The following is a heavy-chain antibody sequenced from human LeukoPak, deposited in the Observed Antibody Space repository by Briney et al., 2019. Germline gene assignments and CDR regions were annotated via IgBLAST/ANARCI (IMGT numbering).Heavy chain of an antibody. V-gene: IGHV1-46*01. CDR1: GYTFTSYY. Sequence: GASVKVSCKASGYTFTSYYMHWVRQAPGQGLEWMGIINPSGDSLSYAQKFRGRITMTRDTSTSTVYMELSSLRSDDTATYYCARVAGSGYDPYYLDYWGQGTLVTVSS. D-gene: IGHD5-12*01. CDR3: ARVAGSGYDPYYLDY. J-gene: IGHJ4*02. CDR2: INPSGDSL.